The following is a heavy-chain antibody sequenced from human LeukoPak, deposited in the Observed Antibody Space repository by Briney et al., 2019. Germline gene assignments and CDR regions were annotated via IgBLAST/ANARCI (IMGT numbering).Heavy chain of an antibody. D-gene: IGHD3-22*01. J-gene: IGHJ5*01. V-gene: IGHV4-39*01. Sequence: PSETLSLTCTISGDSITSTSYFWAWLRQPPGKGLEWIGSIDYGGSSYYNPSLKSRVTMSVDTPKNQFSLKLTSVTAADTAVYYCARHPNYYDSSGFLQLDDLDSWGHGTLATVSS. CDR3: ARHPNYYDSSGFLQLDDLDS. CDR1: GDSITSTSYF. CDR2: IDYGGSS.